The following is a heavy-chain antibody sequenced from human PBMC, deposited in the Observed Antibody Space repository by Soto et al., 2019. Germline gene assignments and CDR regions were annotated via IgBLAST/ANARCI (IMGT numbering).Heavy chain of an antibody. CDR3: TRAHTTGWCSPVDS. V-gene: IGHV4-59*01. CDR2: IHYRGTT. J-gene: IGHJ4*02. D-gene: IGHD6-19*01. CDR1: SGTLSNFY. Sequence: VQLQESGPGLVKPSETLSLTCTVSSGTLSNFYWSWVRQPPGKGLEWIGYIHYRGTTNYNPSLKSRVIMSVDTSKNPFSLTLNSVTAADTAVYYCTRAHTTGWCSPVDSWGQGIPVTVSS.